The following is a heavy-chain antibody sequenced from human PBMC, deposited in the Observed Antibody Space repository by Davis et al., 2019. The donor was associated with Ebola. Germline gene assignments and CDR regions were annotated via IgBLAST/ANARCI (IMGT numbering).Heavy chain of an antibody. D-gene: IGHD3-10*01. CDR3: ARDLVQGVIFYYGMDV. Sequence: PGGSLRLSCAASGFNFRSYGMHWVRQAPDKGLEWVAVIWYDGSRKYYGDSVKGRFTISRDNAKNSLYLQMNSLRAEDTAVYYCARDLVQGVIFYYGMDVWGQGTTVTVSS. CDR1: GFNFRSYG. V-gene: IGHV3-33*01. J-gene: IGHJ6*02. CDR2: IWYDGSRK.